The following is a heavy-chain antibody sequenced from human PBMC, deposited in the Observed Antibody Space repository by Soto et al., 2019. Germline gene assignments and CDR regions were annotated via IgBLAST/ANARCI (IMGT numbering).Heavy chain of an antibody. J-gene: IGHJ4*02. CDR2: IIPVFGTT. V-gene: IGHV1-69*13. CDR3: AREGSGYNF. D-gene: IGHD5-12*01. Sequence: GASVKVSCKASGDTFTTSAIGWVRQAPGQGLEWMGGIIPVFGTTNYAQRFRGRLTITADESTSTGYMELISLRSDDTAVYYCAREGSGYNFWGQGTQVTVSS. CDR1: GDTFTTSA.